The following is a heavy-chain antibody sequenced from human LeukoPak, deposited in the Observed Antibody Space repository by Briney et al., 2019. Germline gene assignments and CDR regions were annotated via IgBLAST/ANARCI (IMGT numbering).Heavy chain of an antibody. CDR3: ARAYCGGDCYPDY. D-gene: IGHD2-21*02. J-gene: IGHJ4*02. Sequence: ASVRVSCKASGYRFIDDYMHWVRQAPGQGLEWMGWINPDSGFTNYAQKFQGRVTMTRDTSISTAYMELSRLRSDDTAVYYCARAYCGGDCYPDYWGQGTLVTVSS. V-gene: IGHV1-2*02. CDR2: INPDSGFT. CDR1: GYRFIDDY.